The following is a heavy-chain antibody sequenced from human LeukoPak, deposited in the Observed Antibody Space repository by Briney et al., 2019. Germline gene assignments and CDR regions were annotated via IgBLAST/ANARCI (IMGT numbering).Heavy chain of an antibody. CDR2: ISSSGGST. CDR3: VKQTAGTYFYYGMDV. J-gene: IGHJ6*02. V-gene: IGHV3-64D*09. D-gene: IGHD6-13*01. Sequence: PGGSLRLSCSASGFTFSSYAMHWVRQAPGKGLEYVSAISSSGGSTYYADSVKGRFTISRDNSKNTLYLQMSSLRAEDTAVYYCVKQTAGTYFYYGMDVWGQGTTVTVSS. CDR1: GFTFSSYA.